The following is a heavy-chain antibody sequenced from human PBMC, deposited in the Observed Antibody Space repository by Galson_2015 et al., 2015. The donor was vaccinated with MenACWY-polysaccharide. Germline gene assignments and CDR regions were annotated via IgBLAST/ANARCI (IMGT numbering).Heavy chain of an antibody. J-gene: IGHJ4*02. CDR1: GGSFSGSY. CDR3: ARGFGGYYPKGVRFDY. Sequence: SETLSLTCAVYGGSFSGSYWSWIRQPPWQGLEWIGEINHSGSTNYNPSLKSRVTISVDTSKNQFSLKLSSVTAADTAVYYCARGFGGYYPKGVRFDYWGQGTLVTVSS. D-gene: IGHD3-22*01. V-gene: IGHV4-34*01. CDR2: INHSGST.